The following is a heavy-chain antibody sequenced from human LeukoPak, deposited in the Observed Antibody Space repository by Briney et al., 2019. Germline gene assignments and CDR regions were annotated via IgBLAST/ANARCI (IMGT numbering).Heavy chain of an antibody. Sequence: GGSLRLSCAASGFTFSNAWMSWVRQAPGKGLEWVGRIKSKTDGGTTDYAAPVKGRFTISRDDSKNTLYLQMNSLRAEDTAVYYCAREPTPFGAMAFDYWGQGTLVTVSS. V-gene: IGHV3-15*01. CDR2: IKSKTDGGTT. CDR3: AREPTPFGAMAFDY. D-gene: IGHD5-18*01. J-gene: IGHJ4*02. CDR1: GFTFSNAW.